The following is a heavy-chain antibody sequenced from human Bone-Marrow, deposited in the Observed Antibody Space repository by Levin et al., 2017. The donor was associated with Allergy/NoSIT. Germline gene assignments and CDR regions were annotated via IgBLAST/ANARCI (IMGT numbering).Heavy chain of an antibody. CDR1: GGSISSADYY. Sequence: PSETLSLTCTVSGGSISSADYYWSWIRQPPGKGLEWIGYIYYSGSTYYNPSLKSRVTISVDTSKNQFSLKLSSVTAADTAVYYCAREIPAYYFDSSGYSRGAPVPDYWGQGTLVTVSS. CDR3: AREIPAYYFDSSGYSRGAPVPDY. CDR2: IYYSGST. J-gene: IGHJ4*02. V-gene: IGHV4-30-4*01. D-gene: IGHD3-22*01.